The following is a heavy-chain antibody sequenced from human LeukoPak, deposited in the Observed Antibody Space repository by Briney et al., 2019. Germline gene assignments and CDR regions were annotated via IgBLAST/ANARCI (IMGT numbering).Heavy chain of an antibody. Sequence: GGSLRLSCAASGFPFSIYGMNWVRQAPGKGLEWVSSISSSSSYIYYADSVKGRFTISRDNAKNSLYLQMNSLRAEDTALYYCARGSTADYWAREPWSPSPQ. D-gene: IGHD6-6*01. J-gene: IGHJ4*02. CDR2: ISSSSSYI. CDR3: ARGSTADY. CDR1: GFPFSIYG. V-gene: IGHV3-21*01.